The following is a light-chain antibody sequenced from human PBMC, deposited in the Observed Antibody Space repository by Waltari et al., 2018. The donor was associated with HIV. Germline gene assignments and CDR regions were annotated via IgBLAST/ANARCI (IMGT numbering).Light chain of an antibody. Sequence: QLVLTQSPSASASLGASVKLTCTLSSGHSRYAIAWHQQPPEKGPRFLMRLNGDGRNITGDGIPDRFSGSSSGTERYLTISSLQSDDEADYYCQTWGTGFLVFGGGTKLTVL. V-gene: IGLV4-69*01. CDR2: LNGDGRN. CDR1: SGHSRYA. CDR3: QTWGTGFLV. J-gene: IGLJ2*01.